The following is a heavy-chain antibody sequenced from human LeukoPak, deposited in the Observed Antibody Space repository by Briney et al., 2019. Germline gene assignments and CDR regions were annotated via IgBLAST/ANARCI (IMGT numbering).Heavy chain of an antibody. Sequence: GGSLRLSCAASGFTFSSYAMSWVRQAPGKGLEWVSAISASGGSTYYADSVKGRFTISRDNSKNTLYLQMNSLRAEDTAVYYCAKHDYGDYRVNWFDPWGQGTLVTVSS. CDR3: AKHDYGDYRVNWFDP. CDR1: GFTFSSYA. V-gene: IGHV3-23*01. CDR2: ISASGGST. J-gene: IGHJ5*02. D-gene: IGHD4-17*01.